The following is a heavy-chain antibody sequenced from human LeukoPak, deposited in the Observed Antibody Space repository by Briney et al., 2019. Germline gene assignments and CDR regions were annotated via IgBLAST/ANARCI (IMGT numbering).Heavy chain of an antibody. J-gene: IGHJ4*02. CDR1: GFTFSRYN. CDR2: ISSSSIYI. V-gene: IGHV3-21*01. Sequence: GGSLRLSCAASGFTFSRYNMNWVRQAPGKGLEWVSCISSSSIYIYYADSVKGRFTISRDNAKNSLYLQMNSLRAEDTAVYYCARDVWSPVDFWGQGTLVTVSS. D-gene: IGHD2-21*01. CDR3: ARDVWSPVDF.